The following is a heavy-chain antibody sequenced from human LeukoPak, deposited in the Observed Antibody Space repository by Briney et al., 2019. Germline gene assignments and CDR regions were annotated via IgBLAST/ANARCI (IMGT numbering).Heavy chain of an antibody. Sequence: GGSLRLSCTASGFTFGDYAVSWVRQAPGKGLEWVGFVRSKAYGGTTEYAASVKGRFTISRDDSKSIAYLQMNSLKTEDTAVYYCTRARGSGWSGGYWGQGTLVTVSS. CDR1: GFTFGDYA. V-gene: IGHV3-49*04. D-gene: IGHD6-19*01. J-gene: IGHJ4*02. CDR3: TRARGSGWSGGY. CDR2: VRSKAYGGTT.